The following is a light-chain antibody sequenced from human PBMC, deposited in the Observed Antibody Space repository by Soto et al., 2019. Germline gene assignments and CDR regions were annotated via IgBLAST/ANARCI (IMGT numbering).Light chain of an antibody. CDR2: ATS. CDR3: HQYGRVSRT. Sequence: IGLSQSPATVSLNPGERATLSCRASQSVDNYLEWYQHKPGQSPRLLVYATSSRGAGIPDRFSASGSGTDFTLTISRLEPEDSALYYCHQYGRVSRTFRQGTLLEI. V-gene: IGKV3-20*01. CDR1: QSVDNY. J-gene: IGKJ1*01.